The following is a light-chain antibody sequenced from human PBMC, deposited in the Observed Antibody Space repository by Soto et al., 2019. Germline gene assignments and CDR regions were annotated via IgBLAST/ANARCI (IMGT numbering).Light chain of an antibody. CDR1: QSVSSSS. CDR3: QQYDSSPWT. J-gene: IGKJ1*01. Sequence: EIELTQSPGTLSLSPGERATLSCRASQSVSSSSLAWYQLKPGQAPRLLIYGASSRATGIPDRFSGSGSGTDFTLTISRLEPEDFAVYYCQQYDSSPWTFGQGTKVEIK. CDR2: GAS. V-gene: IGKV3-20*01.